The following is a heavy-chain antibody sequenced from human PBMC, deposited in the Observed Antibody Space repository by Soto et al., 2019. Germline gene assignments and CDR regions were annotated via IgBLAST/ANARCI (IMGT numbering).Heavy chain of an antibody. V-gene: IGHV3-11*01. CDR3: ARDLTLRYFDWLGVDY. Sequence: PGGSLRLSCAASGFTFSDYYMSWIRQAPGKGLEWVSYISSSGSTIYYADSAKGRFTISRDNAKNSLYLQMNSLRAEDTAVYYCARDLTLRYFDWLGVDYWGQGTLVTVSS. D-gene: IGHD3-9*01. CDR2: ISSSGSTI. J-gene: IGHJ4*02. CDR1: GFTFSDYY.